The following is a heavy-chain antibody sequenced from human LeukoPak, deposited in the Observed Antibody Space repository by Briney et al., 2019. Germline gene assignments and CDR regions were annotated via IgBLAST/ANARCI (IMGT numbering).Heavy chain of an antibody. Sequence: PSETLSLTCAVYGGSFSGYYWSWIRQPPGKGLEWIGEINHSGSTNYNPSLKSRVTISVDTSKNQFSLKLSSVTAEDTAVYYCARYYDGTTYNDAFDIWGPGTMVTVSS. CDR1: GGSFSGYY. CDR2: INHSGST. J-gene: IGHJ3*02. V-gene: IGHV4-34*01. CDR3: ARYYDGTTYNDAFDI. D-gene: IGHD3-22*01.